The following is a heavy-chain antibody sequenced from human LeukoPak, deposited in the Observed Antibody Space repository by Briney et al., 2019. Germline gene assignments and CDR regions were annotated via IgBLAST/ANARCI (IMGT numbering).Heavy chain of an antibody. V-gene: IGHV4-30-4*01. CDR3: ATSLTLPREPFPVPKFDP. CDR1: GGSISSGDYY. Sequence: PSETLSLTCTVSGGSISSGDYYWSWIRQPPGKGLEWIGYIYYSGSTYYNPSLKSRVTISVDTSKNQFSLKLSSVTAADTAVYYCATSLTLPREPFPVPKFDPWGQGTLVTVSS. CDR2: IYYSGST. J-gene: IGHJ5*02. D-gene: IGHD4/OR15-4a*01.